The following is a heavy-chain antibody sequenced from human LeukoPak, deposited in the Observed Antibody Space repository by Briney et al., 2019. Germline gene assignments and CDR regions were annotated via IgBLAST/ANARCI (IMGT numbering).Heavy chain of an antibody. CDR2: ISAYNGNT. D-gene: IGHD3-10*01. CDR1: GYTFTSYG. V-gene: IGHV1-18*04. J-gene: IGHJ6*04. Sequence: ASVKVSCKASGYTFTSYGISWVRQAPGQGLEWMGWISAYNGNTNYAQKLQGRVTMTTDTSTSTAYMELRSLRSDGTAVYYCARYLWFGEFPSDPSGMFYGMDVWGKGTTVTVSS. CDR3: ARYLWFGEFPSDPSGMFYGMDV.